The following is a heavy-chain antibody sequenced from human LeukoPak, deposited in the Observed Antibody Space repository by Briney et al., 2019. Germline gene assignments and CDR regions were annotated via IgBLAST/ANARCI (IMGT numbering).Heavy chain of an antibody. J-gene: IGHJ4*02. Sequence: GESLKISCKGSGYSFTSYWIGWVRQMPGKGLEWMGIIYPGDSDTRYSPSFQGQVTISADKSINTAYLQWSSLKASDTAMYFCARHWRMGATQSQYDYWGQGTLVTVSS. D-gene: IGHD1-26*01. CDR3: ARHWRMGATQSQYDY. CDR1: GYSFTSYW. V-gene: IGHV5-51*01. CDR2: IYPGDSDT.